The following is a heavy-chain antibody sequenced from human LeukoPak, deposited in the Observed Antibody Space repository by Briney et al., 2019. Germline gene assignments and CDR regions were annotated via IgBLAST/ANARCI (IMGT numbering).Heavy chain of an antibody. V-gene: IGHV4-59*08. J-gene: IGHJ4*02. CDR1: GGSISSYC. CDR2: IYYSGST. CDR3: ARHLPYNTVTFDY. Sequence: SETLPLTCTVSGGSISSYCWSWIRQPPGKGLEWIGYIYYSGSTNYNPSLKSRVTISVDTSKNQFSLKLSSVTAADTAVYYCARHLPYNTVTFDYWGQGTLVTVSS. D-gene: IGHD4-17*01.